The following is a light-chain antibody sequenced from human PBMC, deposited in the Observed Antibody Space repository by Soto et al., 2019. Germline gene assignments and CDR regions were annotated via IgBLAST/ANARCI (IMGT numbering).Light chain of an antibody. J-gene: IGKJ3*01. V-gene: IGKV3-11*01. CDR2: DAS. CDR3: QQRSNWIFT. Sequence: EIVLTQSPATLSLSPGERATLSCRASQSISNSLVWYHQKPGQAPSLLIFDASNRATGIPARFSGSGSGTDFTLTISSLEPEDFAVYYCQQRSNWIFTFGPGTKVDIK. CDR1: QSISNS.